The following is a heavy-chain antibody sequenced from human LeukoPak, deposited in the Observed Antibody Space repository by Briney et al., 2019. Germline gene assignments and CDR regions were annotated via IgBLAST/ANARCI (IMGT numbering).Heavy chain of an antibody. CDR2: INHSGST. CDR3: AGSMSYCSSTSCLYGMDV. J-gene: IGHJ6*02. V-gene: IGHV4-34*01. Sequence: SETLSLTCAVYGGSFSGYYWSWIRQPPGKGLEWIGEINHSGSTNYNPSLKSRVTISVDTSKNQFSLKLSSVTAADTAVYYCAGSMSYCSSTSCLYGMDVWGQGTTVTVSS. CDR1: GGSFSGYY. D-gene: IGHD2-2*01.